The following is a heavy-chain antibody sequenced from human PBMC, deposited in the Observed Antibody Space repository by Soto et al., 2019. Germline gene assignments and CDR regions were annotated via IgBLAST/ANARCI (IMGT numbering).Heavy chain of an antibody. V-gene: IGHV4-4*07. D-gene: IGHD3-16*01. CDR3: ARGLGRYFDL. J-gene: IGHJ2*01. CDR1: GDSIRGYS. CDR2: FFVTGRI. Sequence: QVELQESGPGLVKPSEILSLTCTVSGDSIRGYSWSWIRQPAGQGLESLGRFFVTGRINYNPSLKSRVTMSLDTSTNQFSLRLTSVTAADTAVYFCARGLGRYFDLWGRGTLVTVSS.